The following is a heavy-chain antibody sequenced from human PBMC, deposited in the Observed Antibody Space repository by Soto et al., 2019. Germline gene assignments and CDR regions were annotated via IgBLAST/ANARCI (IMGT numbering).Heavy chain of an antibody. CDR2: ISSRSTYI. CDR1: GFTFSSYS. CDR3: ARDVVTMTHYAMDV. V-gene: IGHV3-21*01. Sequence: GGSLRLSCAASGFTFSSYSMNWVRPAPGKGLEWVSSISSRSTYIYYADSVRGRFTISRDNAKNSLYLQTNSLRAEDTAVYYCARDVVTMTHYAMDVWGQGTTVTVSS. D-gene: IGHD4-17*01. J-gene: IGHJ6*02.